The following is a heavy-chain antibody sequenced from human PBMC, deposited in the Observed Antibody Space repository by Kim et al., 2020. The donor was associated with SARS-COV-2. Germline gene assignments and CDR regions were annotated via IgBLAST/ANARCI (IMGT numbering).Heavy chain of an antibody. D-gene: IGHD3-16*02. CDR3: ARDGNWRNLGELSLYFDY. J-gene: IGHJ4*02. CDR2: IYTSGST. Sequence: SETLSLTCTVSGGSISSYYWSWIRQPAGKGLEWIGRIYTSGSTNYNPSLKSRVTMSVDTSKNQFSLKLSSVTAADTAVYYCARDGNWRNLGELSLYFDYWGQGTLVTVSS. CDR1: GGSISSYY. V-gene: IGHV4-4*07.